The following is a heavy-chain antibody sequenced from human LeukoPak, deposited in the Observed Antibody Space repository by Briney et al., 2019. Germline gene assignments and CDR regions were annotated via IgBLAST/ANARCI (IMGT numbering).Heavy chain of an antibody. Sequence: PGGSLRLSCAASGFTFSSYAMSWVRQAPGKGLEWVSSISSSSSYIYYADSVKGRFTISRDNAKNSLYLQMNSLRAEDTAVYYCARDHADYWFDPWGQGTLVTVSS. CDR2: ISSSSSYI. CDR1: GFTFSSYA. D-gene: IGHD3-3*01. J-gene: IGHJ5*02. V-gene: IGHV3-21*01. CDR3: ARDHADYWFDP.